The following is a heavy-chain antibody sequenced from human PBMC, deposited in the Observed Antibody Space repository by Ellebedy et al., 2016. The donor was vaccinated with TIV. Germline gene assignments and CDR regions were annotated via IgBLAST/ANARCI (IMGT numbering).Heavy chain of an antibody. CDR2: IYSDGST. D-gene: IGHD3-3*01. CDR3: TRDGIRFLEWDIKYGMDV. CDR1: GFSVTSNY. Sequence: PGGSLRLSCAASGFSVTSNYMNWLRQAPGKGLEWVPVIYSDGSTYYADSVKGRFTVSRDNSKNTLFLQMNSLRPDDTAVYYCTRDGIRFLEWDIKYGMDVWGPGTTVTVSS. V-gene: IGHV3-53*01. J-gene: IGHJ6*02.